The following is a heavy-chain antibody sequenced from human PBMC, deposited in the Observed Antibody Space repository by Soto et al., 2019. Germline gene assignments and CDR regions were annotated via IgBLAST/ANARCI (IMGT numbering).Heavy chain of an antibody. Sequence: KTSETLSLTCTVSGGSISSGGYYWMWIRQHPGKGLEWIGYIYYSGSTYYNPSLKSRVTISADTSKNQFSLKLSSVAAADTAVYYCARAPPTYYYDSSGPLAFDYWGQGTLVTVSS. CDR3: ARAPPTYYYDSSGPLAFDY. CDR1: GGSISSGGYY. D-gene: IGHD3-22*01. CDR2: IYYSGST. J-gene: IGHJ4*02. V-gene: IGHV4-31*03.